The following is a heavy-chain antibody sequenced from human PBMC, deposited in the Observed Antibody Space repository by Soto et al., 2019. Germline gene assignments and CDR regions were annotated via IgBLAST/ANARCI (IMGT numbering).Heavy chain of an antibody. CDR1: GYTSTSYG. J-gene: IGHJ4*02. Sequence: ASLKVDCKTSGYTSTSYGISCGRHTPGQGLEWMGWISAYNGNTNYAQKLQGRVTMTTDTSTSTAYMELRSLRSDDTAVYYCARDDIAAAGTGVRWGQGTLVTVSS. CDR3: ARDDIAAAGTGVR. CDR2: ISAYNGNT. V-gene: IGHV1-18*01. D-gene: IGHD6-13*01.